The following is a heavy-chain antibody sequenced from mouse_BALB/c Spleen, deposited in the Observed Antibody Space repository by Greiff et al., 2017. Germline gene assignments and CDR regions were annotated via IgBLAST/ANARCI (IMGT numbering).Heavy chain of an antibody. CDR2: ISSGGGST. Sequence: DVQLVESGGGLVKPGGSLKLSCAASGFAFSSYDMSWVRQTPEKRLEWVAYISSGGGSTYYPDTVKGRFTISRDNAKNTLYLQMSSLKSEDTAMYYCARHWLLRNYAMDYWGQGTSVTVSS. CDR1: GFAFSSYD. J-gene: IGHJ4*01. CDR3: ARHWLLRNYAMDY. D-gene: IGHD2-3*01. V-gene: IGHV5-12-1*01.